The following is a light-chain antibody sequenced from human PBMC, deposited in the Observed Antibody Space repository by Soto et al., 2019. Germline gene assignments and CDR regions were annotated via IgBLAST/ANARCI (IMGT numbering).Light chain of an antibody. CDR2: AAS. CDR3: QHYGSPSWT. V-gene: IGKV3-20*01. J-gene: IGKJ1*01. CDR1: QSVTSNY. Sequence: EIVLTQSPGTLSLSPGERATLSCRASQSVTSNYLAWYQQKPGQAPRILIFAASSRATGIPDQFSGSGSGTDFTLTISRLEPDDCAVYYCQHYGSPSWTYGQGTKVEIK.